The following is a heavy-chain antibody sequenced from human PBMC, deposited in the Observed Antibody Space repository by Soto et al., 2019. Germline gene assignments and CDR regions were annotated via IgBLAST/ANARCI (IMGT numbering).Heavy chain of an antibody. CDR2: VKSKANSYET. D-gene: IGHD3-3*01. J-gene: IGHJ5*02. V-gene: IGHV3-73*01. Sequence: EVQLVESGGGLVQPGGSLKLSCAASGFTFSGSSMHWVRQASGKGLEWVGSVKSKANSYETAYAASVKGRFTIARDDSKNTAYLQMNSLKTEDTDVYYCTRHQRGGYDFWSATHESWFDPWGQGTLVTVSS. CDR3: TRHQRGGYDFWSATHESWFDP. CDR1: GFTFSGSS.